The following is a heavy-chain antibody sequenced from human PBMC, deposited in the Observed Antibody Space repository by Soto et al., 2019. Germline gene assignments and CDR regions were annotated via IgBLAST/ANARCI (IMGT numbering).Heavy chain of an antibody. CDR1: GGTFSSYA. D-gene: IGHD2-2*01. J-gene: IGHJ6*02. Sequence: SVKVSCKASGGTFSSYAISWVRQAPGQGLEWMGGIIPIFGTANYAQKFQGRVTITADESTSTAYMGLSSLRSEDTAVYYCARDFVYCSSTSCYPPGYGMDVWG. CDR3: ARDFVYCSSTSCYPPGYGMDV. V-gene: IGHV1-69*13. CDR2: IIPIFGTA.